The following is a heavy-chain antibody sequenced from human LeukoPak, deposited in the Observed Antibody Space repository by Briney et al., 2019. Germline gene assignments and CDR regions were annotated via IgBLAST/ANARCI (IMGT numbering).Heavy chain of an antibody. D-gene: IGHD1-1*01. Sequence: PGGSLRLSCAVSGFTVSSNYMSWVRQPPGKGLEWVSLISGSGDTTYYADSVKGRFTISRDNSKNTLYLQMNSLRAEDTAVYYCANLRKSLWIPEFDYWGQGTLVTVSS. CDR3: ANLRKSLWIPEFDY. V-gene: IGHV3-23*01. J-gene: IGHJ4*02. CDR2: ISGSGDTT. CDR1: GFTVSSNY.